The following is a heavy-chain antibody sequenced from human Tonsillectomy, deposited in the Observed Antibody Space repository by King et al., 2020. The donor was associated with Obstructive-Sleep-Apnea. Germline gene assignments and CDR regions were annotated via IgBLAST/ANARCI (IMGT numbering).Heavy chain of an antibody. D-gene: IGHD1-1*01. V-gene: IGHV1-18*01. J-gene: IGHJ6*02. CDR1: GYTFTSYG. Sequence: VQLVESGAEVKKPGASVKVSCKASGYTFTSYGISWVRQAPGQGLEWMGWISAYIGNTNYAQKLQGRVTMTTDTSTSTAYMELRSLRSDDTAVYYCARPLIGTYYYYGMDVWGQGTTVTVSS. CDR3: ARPLIGTYYYYGMDV. CDR2: ISAYIGNT.